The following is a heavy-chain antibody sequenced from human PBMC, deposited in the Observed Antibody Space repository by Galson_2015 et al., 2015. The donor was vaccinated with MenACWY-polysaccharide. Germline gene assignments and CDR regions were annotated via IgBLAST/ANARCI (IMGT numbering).Heavy chain of an antibody. V-gene: IGHV3-33*01. D-gene: IGHD2-15*01. CDR2: IQYDGTNK. Sequence: SLRLSCAASGSRFSGSGMHWVRQAPGKGLEWVAVIQYDGTNKVYADSVKGRFTISRDNSRNTLYLEMNSLRAEDTAVYYCAREGSRIVFHAFDTWGQGTMVTVSS. CDR3: AREGSRIVFHAFDT. J-gene: IGHJ3*02. CDR1: GSRFSGSG.